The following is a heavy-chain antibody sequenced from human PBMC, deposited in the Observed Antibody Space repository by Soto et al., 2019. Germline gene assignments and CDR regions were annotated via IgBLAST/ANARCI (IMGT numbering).Heavy chain of an antibody. J-gene: IGHJ6*03. Sequence: PSETLSLTCAVYGGSFSGYYWSWIRQLPGKGLEWIGEINHSGSTNYNPSLKSRVTISVDTSKNQFSLKLSSVTAADTAVYYCARGKSSSSVYYYYYMDVWGKGTTVTVSS. CDR3: ARGKSSSSVYYYYYMDV. CDR1: GGSFSGYY. V-gene: IGHV4-34*01. CDR2: INHSGST. D-gene: IGHD6-6*01.